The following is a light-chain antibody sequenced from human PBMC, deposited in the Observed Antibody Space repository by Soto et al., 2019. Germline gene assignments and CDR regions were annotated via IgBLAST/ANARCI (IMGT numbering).Light chain of an antibody. V-gene: IGLV1-44*01. Sequence: QSVLTQPPSASGTPGQRVTISCSGSSSNIGSNTVNWYQQLPGTAPKLLIYSNNQRASGVPDRFSGFKSGTSASLAISGLQSEDEADYYCAAWDDSLNGVVFGGGTKVTVL. CDR1: SSNIGSNT. J-gene: IGLJ2*01. CDR2: SNN. CDR3: AAWDDSLNGVV.